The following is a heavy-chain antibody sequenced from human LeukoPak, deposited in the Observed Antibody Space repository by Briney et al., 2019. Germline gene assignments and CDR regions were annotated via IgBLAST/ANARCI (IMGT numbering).Heavy chain of an antibody. V-gene: IGHV3-30-3*01. CDR1: GFTFSAYA. J-gene: IGHJ4*02. CDR3: ARDRSANSRVYYFDY. D-gene: IGHD4/OR15-4a*01. CDR2: ISYDGNIK. Sequence: GGSLRLSCAASGFTFSAYAMHGVRQAPGTGLEWGAIISYDGNIKYQAGSVKGRFTISRDDSKNTLYLQMNSLRAEDTAVYYCARDRSANSRVYYFDYWGQGTLVTVSS.